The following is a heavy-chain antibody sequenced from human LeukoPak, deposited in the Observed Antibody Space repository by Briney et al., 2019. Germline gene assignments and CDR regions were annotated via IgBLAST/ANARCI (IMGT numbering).Heavy chain of an antibody. J-gene: IGHJ6*03. D-gene: IGHD3-3*01. V-gene: IGHV3-43D*03. CDR3: AKDGGLSRFWSGYYYYYMDV. Sequence: GGSLRLSCAASGFTFDDYAMHWVRQAPGKGLEWVSLISWDGGSTYYADSVKGRFTISRDNSKNSLYLRMNSLRAEDTALYYCAKDGGLSRFWSGYYYYYMDVWGKGTTVTVSS. CDR2: ISWDGGST. CDR1: GFTFDDYA.